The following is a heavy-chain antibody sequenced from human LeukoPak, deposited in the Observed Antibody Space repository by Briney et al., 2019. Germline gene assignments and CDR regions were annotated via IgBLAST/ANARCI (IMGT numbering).Heavy chain of an antibody. V-gene: IGHV3-21*01. CDR1: GFTFSSYT. Sequence: GGSLRLSCAASGFTFSSYTMNWVRQAPGKGLEWVSSISATSNYIYYADSVKGRFTISRDNAKNSLYLQMNSLRAEDTAVYYCARSRGRDGYNFFDYWGQGTLVTVSS. CDR3: ARSRGRDGYNFFDY. J-gene: IGHJ4*02. D-gene: IGHD5-24*01. CDR2: ISATSNYI.